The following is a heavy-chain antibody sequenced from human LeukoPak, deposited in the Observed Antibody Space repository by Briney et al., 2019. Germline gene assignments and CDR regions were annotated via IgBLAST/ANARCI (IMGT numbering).Heavy chain of an antibody. CDR3: ARVVSAGHVDV. D-gene: IGHD2-21*01. CDR2: ISYDGTNK. CDR1: GFTFSNYA. V-gene: IGHV3-30*04. J-gene: IGHJ6*04. Sequence: GGSLRLSCAASGFTFSNYAIHWVRQAPGKGLEWVAVISYDGTNKYYADSVKGRFTISRDNSKNTLYLQMNSLRAEDTAVYYCARVVSAGHVDVWGKGTTVTVSS.